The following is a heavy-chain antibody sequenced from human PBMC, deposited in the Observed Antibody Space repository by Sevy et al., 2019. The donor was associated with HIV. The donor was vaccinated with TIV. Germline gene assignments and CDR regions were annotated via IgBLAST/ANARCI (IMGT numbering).Heavy chain of an antibody. D-gene: IGHD3-10*01. Sequence: ASVKVSCKASGYTFASEGISWVRQAPGQGLELMGWIGAYNRNRNSAQKFQTRVTLTIDRSTSTAFMELRGLRSDDTAMYYCARVPTYYYGSATYFESWGQGTLVTVSS. V-gene: IGHV1-18*01. CDR3: ARVPTYYYGSATYFES. J-gene: IGHJ4*02. CDR2: IGAYNRNR. CDR1: GYTFASEG.